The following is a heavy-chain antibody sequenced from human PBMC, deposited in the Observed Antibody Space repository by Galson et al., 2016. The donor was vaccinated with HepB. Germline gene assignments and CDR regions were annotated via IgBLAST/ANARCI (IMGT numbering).Heavy chain of an antibody. CDR2: ISGYNGNT. Sequence: SVKVSCKASGYTFTSYGISWVRLAPGQGLEWMGWISGYNGNTNYARKFQGRVTLTTNTSTSTAYMELRSLRSYDTAVYYCARDIVLMVFSADYYYYGMDVWGQGTTVTVSS. J-gene: IGHJ6*02. CDR3: ARDIVLMVFSADYYYYGMDV. CDR1: GYTFTSYG. V-gene: IGHV1-18*01. D-gene: IGHD2-8*01.